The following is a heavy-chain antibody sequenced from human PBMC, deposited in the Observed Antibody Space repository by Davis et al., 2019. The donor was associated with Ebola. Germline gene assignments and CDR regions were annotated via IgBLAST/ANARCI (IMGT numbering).Heavy chain of an antibody. CDR3: ARGWLRSGLDV. CDR2: TYYTSKWFN. Sequence: LRLSCAISGDSVSIDSGGWNWIRQSPSRGLEWLGRTYYTSKWFNDYAVSVKSRITINPDTSKNQFSLHLNSVTPEDTAVYYCARGWLRSGLDVWGKGAAVTVSS. CDR1: GDSVSIDSGG. V-gene: IGHV6-1*01. J-gene: IGHJ6*04. D-gene: IGHD5-12*01.